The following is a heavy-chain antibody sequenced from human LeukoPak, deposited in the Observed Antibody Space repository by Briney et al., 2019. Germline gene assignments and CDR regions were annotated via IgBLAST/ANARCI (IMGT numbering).Heavy chain of an antibody. J-gene: IGHJ2*01. CDR1: GGSFSGYY. CDR2: INHSGST. V-gene: IGHV4-34*01. Sequence: SETLSLTCAVYGGSFSGYYWSWIRQPPRKGLEWIGEINHSGSTNYNPSLKSRVTISVDTSKNQFSLKLSSVTAADTAVYYCAREGVAVAGGYFDLWGRGTLVTVSS. D-gene: IGHD6-19*01. CDR3: AREGVAVAGGYFDL.